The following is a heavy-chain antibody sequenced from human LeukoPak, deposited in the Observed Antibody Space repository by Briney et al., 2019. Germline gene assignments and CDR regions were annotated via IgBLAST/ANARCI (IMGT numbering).Heavy chain of an antibody. CDR2: IYYSGST. V-gene: IGHV4-61*01. Sequence: SETLSLTCTVSGASISSGSYHWSWIRQPPGKGLEWIGYIYYSGSTNYNPSLKSRVTISVDTSKNQFSLKLSSVTAADTAMYYCARVSGYDWESFYDYWGQGSLVTVSS. CDR1: GASISSGSYH. CDR3: ARVSGYDWESFYDY. J-gene: IGHJ4*02. D-gene: IGHD5-12*01.